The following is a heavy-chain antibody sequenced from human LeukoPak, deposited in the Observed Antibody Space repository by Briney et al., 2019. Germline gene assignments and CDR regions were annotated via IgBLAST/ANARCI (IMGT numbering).Heavy chain of an antibody. J-gene: IGHJ4*02. Sequence: XWMNPNSGNTGYAQEFQGRVSMTRNTSINTAYMELSSLRSEDTALYFCTRAGERPIRYFDCWGQGTLVTVSS. CDR2: MNPNSGNT. V-gene: IGHV1-8*01. CDR3: TRAGERPIRYFDC. D-gene: IGHD3-9*01.